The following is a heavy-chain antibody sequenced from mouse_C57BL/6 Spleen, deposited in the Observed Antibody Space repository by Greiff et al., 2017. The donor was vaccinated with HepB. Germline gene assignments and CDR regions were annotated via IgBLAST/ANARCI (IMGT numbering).Heavy chain of an antibody. CDR3: FYYDDGKDALDY. Sequence: QVQLQQPGAELVKPGASVKVSCKASGYTFTSYWMHWVKQRPGQGLEWIGRIYPSDSDTNYNQKFKGKATLTVDKSSSTAYMQLSSLTSEDSAVYYCFYYDDGKDALDYWGQGTSVTVSS. CDR1: GYTFTSYW. V-gene: IGHV1-74*01. J-gene: IGHJ4*01. D-gene: IGHD2-4*01. CDR2: IYPSDSDT.